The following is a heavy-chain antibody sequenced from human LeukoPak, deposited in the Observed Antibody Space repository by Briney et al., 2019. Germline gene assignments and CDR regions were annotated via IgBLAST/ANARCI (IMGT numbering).Heavy chain of an antibody. CDR1: GGSISSYY. CDR2: IYYSGST. V-gene: IGHV4-59*08. CDR3: ARTQGWGTVRTGYYYGMDV. D-gene: IGHD4-11*01. J-gene: IGHJ6*02. Sequence: SETLSLTCTVSGGSISSYYWSWIRQPPGKGLEWIGYIYYSGSTNYNPSLKSRVTISVDTSKNQFSLKLSSVTAADTAVYYCARTQGWGTVRTGYYYGMDVWGQGTTVTVSS.